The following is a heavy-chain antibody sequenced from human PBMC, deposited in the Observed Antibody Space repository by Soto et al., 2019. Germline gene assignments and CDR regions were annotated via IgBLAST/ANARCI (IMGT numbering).Heavy chain of an antibody. J-gene: IGHJ5*02. CDR1: GFTFSSYS. Sequence: GGSLRLSCAASGFTFSSYSMNWVRQAPGKGLEWVSYISSSSSTIYYADSVKGRFTISRDNAKNSLYLQMNSLRAEDTAVYYCARGNDCSGGSCYSSWFDPWGQGTLVTVSS. D-gene: IGHD2-15*01. V-gene: IGHV3-48*01. CDR2: ISSSSSTI. CDR3: ARGNDCSGGSCYSSWFDP.